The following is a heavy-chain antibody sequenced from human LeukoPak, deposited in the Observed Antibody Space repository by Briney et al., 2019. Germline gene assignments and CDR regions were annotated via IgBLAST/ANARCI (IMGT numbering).Heavy chain of an antibody. CDR2: IYYSRST. Sequence: PSETLSLTCTVSGGSISSYYWSWIRQPPGKGLEWIGYIYYSRSTNYNPSLKSRVTISVDTSKNQFSLKLSSVTAADTAVYYCASYSGSYGSFDYWGQGTLVTVSS. V-gene: IGHV4-59*08. D-gene: IGHD1-26*01. CDR3: ASYSGSYGSFDY. CDR1: GGSISSYY. J-gene: IGHJ4*02.